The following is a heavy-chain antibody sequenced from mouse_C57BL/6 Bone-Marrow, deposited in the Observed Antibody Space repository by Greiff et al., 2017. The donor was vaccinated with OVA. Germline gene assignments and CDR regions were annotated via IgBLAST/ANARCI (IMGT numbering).Heavy chain of an antibody. D-gene: IGHD2-1*01. CDR2: IYPRSGNT. V-gene: IGHV1-81*01. Sequence: QVQLKESGAELARPGASVKLSCKASGYTFTSYGISWVKQRTGQGLEWIGEIYPRSGNTYYNEKFKGKATLTADKSSSTAYMELRSLTSEDSAVYFGARSLYYGNSGGVAYWGQGTLVTVSA. J-gene: IGHJ3*01. CDR1: GYTFTSYG. CDR3: ARSLYYGNSGGVAY.